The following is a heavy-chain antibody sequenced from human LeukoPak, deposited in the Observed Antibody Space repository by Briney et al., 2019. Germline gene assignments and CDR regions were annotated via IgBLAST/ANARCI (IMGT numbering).Heavy chain of an antibody. V-gene: IGHV3-30*04. D-gene: IGHD3-9*01. CDR2: ISYDGSNK. Sequence: GGSLRLSCAASGFTFSSYAMHWVHQAPGKGLEWVAVISYDGSNKYYADSVKGRFTISRDNSKNTLYLQINSLRAEDTAVYYCARGGGAYYDILTGSLFRWGQGTLVTVSS. CDR3: ARGGGAYYDILTGSLFR. J-gene: IGHJ4*02. CDR1: GFTFSSYA.